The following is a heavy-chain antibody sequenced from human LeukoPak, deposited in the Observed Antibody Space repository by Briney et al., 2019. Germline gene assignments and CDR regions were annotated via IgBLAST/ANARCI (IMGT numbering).Heavy chain of an antibody. D-gene: IGHD3-3*01. CDR2: IYYSTFSSDNS. CDR3: ARDNRADFWSGYSPSWVVDY. J-gene: IGHJ4*02. CDR1: GGSVSRYH. V-gene: IGHV4-59*02. Sequence: SETLSLTCTVSGGSVSRYHWTWIRQSPGKGLDWIGYIYYSTFSSDNSYYNPSLKSRVTISMDSSKNQFSLRLTSVTSADTAVYYCARDNRADFWSGYSPSWVVDYWGQGTLVTVSS.